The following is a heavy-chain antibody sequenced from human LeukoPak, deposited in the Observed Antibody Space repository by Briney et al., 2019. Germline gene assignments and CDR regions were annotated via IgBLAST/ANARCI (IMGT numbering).Heavy chain of an antibody. D-gene: IGHD1-20*01. Sequence: SETLSLTCAVSGYSLSSGYYWGWIRQPPGKGLEWIGSIYQSGNRYEKSSLKSRLTLSVDTSKNQFSLKVTSVTAADTAVYYCAKSPSRYNWNFDEGDQGILVVVSS. V-gene: IGHV4-38-2*01. CDR1: GYSLSSGYY. CDR3: AKSPSRYNWNFDE. CDR2: IYQSGNR. J-gene: IGHJ4*02.